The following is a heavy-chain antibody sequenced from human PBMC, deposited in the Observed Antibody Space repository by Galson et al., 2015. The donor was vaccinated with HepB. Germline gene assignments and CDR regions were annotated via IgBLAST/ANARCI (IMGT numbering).Heavy chain of an antibody. V-gene: IGHV3-30*18. CDR3: AKERGRSGYDDPDAFDI. Sequence: SLRLSCAASGFTFSSYGMHWVRQAPGKGLEWVAVISYDGSNKYYADSVKGRFTISRDNSKNTLYLQMNSLRAEDTAVYYCAKERGRSGYDDPDAFDIWGQGTMVTVSS. D-gene: IGHD5-12*01. CDR2: ISYDGSNK. CDR1: GFTFSSYG. J-gene: IGHJ3*02.